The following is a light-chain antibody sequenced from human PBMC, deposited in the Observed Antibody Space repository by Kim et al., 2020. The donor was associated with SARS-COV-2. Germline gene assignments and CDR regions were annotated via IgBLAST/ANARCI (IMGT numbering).Light chain of an antibody. CDR3: HQYNSYST. Sequence: DIQMTQSPSTLSASMGDRVTITCRASQTINSWLAWYQQKPGKAPKLLIYKASNLESGVPSRFSGSGSRTEFTLTISSLQPDDFATYYCHQYNSYSTFGQGTKLEI. CDR1: QTINSW. CDR2: KAS. V-gene: IGKV1-5*03. J-gene: IGKJ2*01.